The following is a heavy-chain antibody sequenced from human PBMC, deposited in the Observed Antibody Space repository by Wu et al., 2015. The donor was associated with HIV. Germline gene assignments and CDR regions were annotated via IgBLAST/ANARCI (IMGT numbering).Heavy chain of an antibody. J-gene: IGHJ6*02. CDR1: GYTFTSYG. D-gene: IGHD2-2*02. CDR2: ITAYNGLT. V-gene: IGHV1-18*01. Sequence: VQLVQSAGEVKLPGASVKISCKTSGYTFTSYGLSWVRQAPGQGLEYMGWITAYNGLTDYAQRFEGRITMTTSTNVAYLELRGLRSDDTAVYYCARDPFPIPDDLHYNYHGLDVWGQGTTVTVSS. CDR3: ARDPFPIPDDLHYNYHGLDV.